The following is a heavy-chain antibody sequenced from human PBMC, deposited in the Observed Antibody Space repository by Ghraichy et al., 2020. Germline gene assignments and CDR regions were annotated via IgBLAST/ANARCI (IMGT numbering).Heavy chain of an antibody. J-gene: IGHJ4*02. CDR1: GYTFTSHG. Sequence: GESLNISCKTSGYTFTSHGISWVRQAPGQGLEWVGWISGYNGNTNYAQKLQGRVTMTTDTSTSTAYMELRSLRSDDTAVYYCARDYPPQFYSSVWYEDYWGQGTLVTVSS. D-gene: IGHD6-19*01. CDR2: ISGYNGNT. CDR3: ARDYPPQFYSSVWYEDY. V-gene: IGHV1-18*04.